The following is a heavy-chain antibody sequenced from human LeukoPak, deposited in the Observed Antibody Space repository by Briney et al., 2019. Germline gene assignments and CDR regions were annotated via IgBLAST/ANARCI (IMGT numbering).Heavy chain of an antibody. CDR1: GYTFTSYG. V-gene: IGHV1-18*01. CDR3: ARGRAYCSSTSCYVWYFDL. D-gene: IGHD2-2*01. CDR2: ISAYNGNT. J-gene: IGHJ2*01. Sequence: ASVKVSCKASGYTFTSYGISWVRQAPGQGLEWMGWISAYNGNTNYAQKLQGRVTMTTDTSTSTAYMELRSLRSDDTAVYYCARGRAYCSSTSCYVWYFDLWGRGTLVTVSS.